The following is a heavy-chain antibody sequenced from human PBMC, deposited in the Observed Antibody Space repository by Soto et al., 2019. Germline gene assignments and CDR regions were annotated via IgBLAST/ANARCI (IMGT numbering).Heavy chain of an antibody. V-gene: IGHV1-2*02. Sequence: QVVLVQSGTEVKKPGASVKVSCKSFGYTFSAFYIHWVRQAPGQGLEWLGWINPNSGGTKYAQMFQGRVAMTRNPSTNTTYLEVTSLRSDDSAMYFCARAPPPRVAAADFAYWGQGTLLIVSS. CDR2: INPNSGGT. D-gene: IGHD2-2*01. CDR3: ARAPPPRVAAADFAY. CDR1: GYTFSAFY. J-gene: IGHJ4*02.